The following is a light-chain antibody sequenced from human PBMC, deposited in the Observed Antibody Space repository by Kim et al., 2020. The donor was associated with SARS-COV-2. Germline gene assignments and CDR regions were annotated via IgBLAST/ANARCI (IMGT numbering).Light chain of an antibody. Sequence: SVSPGERATLSCRASRRVSSNLAWYQQKPGQAPRLLIYGASTRATGIPARFSGSGSGTEFTLTISSLQSEDFAVYYCQQYNNWPYTFGQGTKLEI. V-gene: IGKV3-15*01. CDR1: RRVSSN. J-gene: IGKJ2*01. CDR2: GAS. CDR3: QQYNNWPYT.